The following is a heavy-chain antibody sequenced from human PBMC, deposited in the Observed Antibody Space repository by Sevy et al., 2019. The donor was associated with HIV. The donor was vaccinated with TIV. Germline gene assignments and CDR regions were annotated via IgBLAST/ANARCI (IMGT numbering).Heavy chain of an antibody. Sequence: GGSLRLSCAISGFTVNDKYIIWVRQAPGKGLEWVSVIFSSGSTYYADSAKGRFTISRDNSKNTVYLQMNSVRAEDTAVYYCVSLFLSYRSGWSYFDYWGQGTRVTVSS. J-gene: IGHJ4*02. CDR3: VSLFLSYRSGWSYFDY. CDR2: IFSSGST. V-gene: IGHV3-66*02. D-gene: IGHD6-19*01. CDR1: GFTVNDKY.